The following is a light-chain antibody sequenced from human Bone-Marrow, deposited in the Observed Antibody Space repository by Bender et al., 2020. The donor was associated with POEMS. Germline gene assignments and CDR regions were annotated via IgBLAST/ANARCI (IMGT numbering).Light chain of an antibody. V-gene: IGLV3-25*03. CDR2: KDS. J-gene: IGLJ2*01. Sequence: ARITCSGDALPKQYAYWYQQKPDQAPVLVIYKDSERPSGIPERFSGSSSGTTVTLTISGVQAEDEADYYCQSTDSSGTYVVFGGGTKLTVL. CDR3: QSTDSSGTYVV. CDR1: ALPKQY.